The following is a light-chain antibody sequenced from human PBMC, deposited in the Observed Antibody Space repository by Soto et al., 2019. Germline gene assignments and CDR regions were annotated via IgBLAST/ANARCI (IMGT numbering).Light chain of an antibody. Sequence: QSVLTQPASVSGSPGQSITISCTGTSSDVGNYIYVSWYQQHPGKAPKLIIYEVTNRPSGVSNRFSGSKSGNTASLTISGLQAEDEAEYYCSSYTSSSTPLVFGSGTKLTVL. CDR3: SSYTSSSTPLV. CDR2: EVT. J-gene: IGLJ1*01. V-gene: IGLV2-14*01. CDR1: SSDVGNYIY.